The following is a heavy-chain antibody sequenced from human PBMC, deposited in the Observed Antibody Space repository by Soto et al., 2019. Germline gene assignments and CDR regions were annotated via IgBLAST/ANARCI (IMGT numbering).Heavy chain of an antibody. D-gene: IGHD4-17*01. Sequence: GGSMRLSCAASGFTFSSYAMSWVRQAPGKGLEWVSAISGSGGSTYYADSVKGRFTTSRDNSKNTLYLQMNSLRAEDTAVYYCAKVINDYGDYVDYWGQGTLVTVSS. V-gene: IGHV3-23*01. J-gene: IGHJ4*02. CDR2: ISGSGGST. CDR3: AKVINDYGDYVDY. CDR1: GFTFSSYA.